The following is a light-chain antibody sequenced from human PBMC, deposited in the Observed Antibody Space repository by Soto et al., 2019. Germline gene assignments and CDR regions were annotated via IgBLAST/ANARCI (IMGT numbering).Light chain of an antibody. J-gene: IGKJ4*01. V-gene: IGKV3-20*01. CDR2: ATS. CDR1: QTVNSDY. CDR3: QQYNRWPLT. Sequence: EIVLTQSPGTLSLSPGETATLSCRASQTVNSDYLAWFQQRPGQAPRLLIFATSRRATDIPDRFSGSGSGTDFTLAIRRLEPEDFAVYYCQQYNRWPLTFGGGTKVEIK.